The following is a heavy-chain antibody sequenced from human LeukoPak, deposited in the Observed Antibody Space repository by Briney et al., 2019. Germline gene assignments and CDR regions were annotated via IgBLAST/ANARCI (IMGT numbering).Heavy chain of an antibody. D-gene: IGHD4-23*01. Sequence: ASVKVSCKASGYTFTSYYMHWVRQAPGQGLEWMGWINPNSGGTNYAQKFHDRVTMTRDTSTSTVYMELTNLRSDDTAVYYCARPRGNSVWDLEYWGQGSLVTVSS. V-gene: IGHV1-2*02. CDR1: GYTFTSYY. CDR2: INPNSGGT. J-gene: IGHJ4*02. CDR3: ARPRGNSVWDLEY.